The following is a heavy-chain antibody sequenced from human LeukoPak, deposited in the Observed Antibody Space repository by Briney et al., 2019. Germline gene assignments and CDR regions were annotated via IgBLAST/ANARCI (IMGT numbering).Heavy chain of an antibody. D-gene: IGHD3-22*01. J-gene: IGHJ3*02. CDR1: GFTFSSYG. CDR3: ARDRGTYYYDSSSHYDALDI. CDR2: IKQDGSDK. V-gene: IGHV3-7*01. Sequence: GGTLRLSCAASGFTFSSYGMSWVRQAPGKGLEWVANIKQDGSDKYFVDSVKGRFTISRDNAKNSLYLQMNSLRAEDTAVYYCARDRGTYYYDSSSHYDALDIWGQGTMVTVSS.